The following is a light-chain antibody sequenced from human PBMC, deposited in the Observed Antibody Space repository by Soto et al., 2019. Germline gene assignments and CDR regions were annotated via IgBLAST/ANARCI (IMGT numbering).Light chain of an antibody. J-gene: IGLJ1*01. Sequence: QSALTQPASVSGSPGQSITISCTGTSSDVGSYDLVSWYQQPPGKAPKLMIYEDTKRPSGISTRFSGPKSGNAASLTISGLQAEDEADYYCCSYAGSGTFVFGTGTKVTVL. CDR3: CSYAGSGTFV. V-gene: IGLV2-23*01. CDR2: EDT. CDR1: SSDVGSYDL.